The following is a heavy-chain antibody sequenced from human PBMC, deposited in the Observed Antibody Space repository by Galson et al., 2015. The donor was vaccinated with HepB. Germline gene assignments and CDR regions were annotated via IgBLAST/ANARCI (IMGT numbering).Heavy chain of an antibody. J-gene: IGHJ6*02. D-gene: IGHD3-3*01. V-gene: IGHV3-15*01. CDR3: TQTNSFWSGYYGMDV. CDR2: IKSKTDGGTT. Sequence: SLRLSCAASGFTFSNAWMSWVRQAPGKGLEWVGRIKSKTDGGTTDYAAPVKGRFTISRDDSKNTLYLQMNSLKTEDTAVYYCTQTNSFWSGYYGMDVWGQGTTVTVSS. CDR1: GFTFSNAW.